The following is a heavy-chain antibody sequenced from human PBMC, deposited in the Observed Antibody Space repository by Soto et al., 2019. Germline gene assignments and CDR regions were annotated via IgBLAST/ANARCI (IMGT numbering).Heavy chain of an antibody. Sequence: ASVKVSCKASGGTFSSYAISWVRQAPGQGLEWMGGIIPIFGTANYAQKFQGRVTITADESTSTAYMELSSLRSEDTAVYYCARPGDIVVVPAAPKWLYYYGMDVWGQGTTVTVSS. D-gene: IGHD2-2*01. CDR1: GGTFSSYA. CDR2: IIPIFGTA. CDR3: ARPGDIVVVPAAPKWLYYYGMDV. J-gene: IGHJ6*02. V-gene: IGHV1-69*13.